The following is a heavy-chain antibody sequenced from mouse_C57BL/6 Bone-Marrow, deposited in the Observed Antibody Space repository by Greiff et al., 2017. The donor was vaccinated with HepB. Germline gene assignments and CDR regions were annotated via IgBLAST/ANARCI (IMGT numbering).Heavy chain of an antibody. J-gene: IGHJ2*01. V-gene: IGHV1-26*01. Sequence: VQLKQSGPELVKPGASVKISCKASGYTFTDYYMNWVKQSHGKSLEWIGDINPNNGGTSYNQKFKGKATLTVDKSSSTAYMELRSLTSEDSAVYYCARPLYGSSYDYWGQGTTLTVSS. CDR1: GYTFTDYY. CDR3: ARPLYGSSYDY. CDR2: INPNNGGT. D-gene: IGHD1-1*01.